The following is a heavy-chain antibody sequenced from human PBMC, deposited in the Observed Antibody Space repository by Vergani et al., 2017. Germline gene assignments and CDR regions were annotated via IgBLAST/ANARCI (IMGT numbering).Heavy chain of an antibody. D-gene: IGHD3-22*01. CDR1: GFTFSSYA. J-gene: IGHJ4*02. CDR3: AGPQGTSAYYYGGVDY. Sequence: EVQLLESGGGLVQPGGSLRLSCAASGFTFSSYAMSWVRQAPGKGLEWVSAISGSGGSPYYADSVKGRFTISRDNSKNTLYLQRNSLRAEDTAVYYCAGPQGTSAYYYGGVDYWGQGILVTVSS. CDR2: ISGSGGSP. V-gene: IGHV3-23*01.